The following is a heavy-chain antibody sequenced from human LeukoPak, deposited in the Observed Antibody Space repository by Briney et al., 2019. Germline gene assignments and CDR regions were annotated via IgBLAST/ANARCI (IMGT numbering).Heavy chain of an antibody. CDR3: ANGLSSSGYHWDPYEYAFDY. J-gene: IGHJ4*02. CDR1: GFTFTTYA. Sequence: GGSLRLSCAASGFTFTTYAMTWVRQAPGKGLEWVSAISGSGGATKYSDSLKGRFIITRDNSKSTLDLQMNSLRAEDRAIYFCANGLSSSGYHWDPYEYAFDYWGQGTLVIVSS. D-gene: IGHD3-22*01. V-gene: IGHV3-23*01. CDR2: ISGSGGAT.